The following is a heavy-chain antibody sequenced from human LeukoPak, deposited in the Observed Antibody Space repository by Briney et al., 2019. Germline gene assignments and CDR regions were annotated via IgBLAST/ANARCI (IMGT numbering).Heavy chain of an antibody. CDR2: MNPNSGNT. Sequence: ASVKVSCKASGYTFTSYDINWVRQATGQGLEWMGWMNPNSGNTGYAQKFQGRVTMSRNTSISTAYMELSSLRSEDTAVYYCASRYPGDFWSGYSRLLDYWGQGTLVTVSS. J-gene: IGHJ4*02. CDR1: GYTFTSYD. CDR3: ASRYPGDFWSGYSRLLDY. V-gene: IGHV1-8*01. D-gene: IGHD3-3*01.